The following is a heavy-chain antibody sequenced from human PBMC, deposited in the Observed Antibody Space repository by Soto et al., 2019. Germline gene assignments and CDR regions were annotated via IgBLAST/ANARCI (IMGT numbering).Heavy chain of an antibody. CDR1: GFSLTTSGVG. CDR2: IYWDDDK. CDR3: AHILGEDWFDP. Sequence: QITLKESGPTLVQSTQPLTLTCTFSGFSLTTSGVGVGWIRQPQGKALEWLALIYWDDDKRYSPSLKSRLTITKDTSKNQVVLMMTNMDPVDTATYYCAHILGEDWFDPWGQGTLVTVSS. J-gene: IGHJ5*02. D-gene: IGHD3-16*01. V-gene: IGHV2-5*02.